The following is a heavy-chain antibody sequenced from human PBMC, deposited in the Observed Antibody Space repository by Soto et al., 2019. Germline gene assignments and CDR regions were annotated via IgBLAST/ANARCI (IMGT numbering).Heavy chain of an antibody. D-gene: IGHD3-22*01. CDR1: GGSISSYY. CDR2: IYYSGST. Sequence: PSETLSLTCTVSGGSISSYYWIWIRQPPGKGLEWIGYIYYSGSTNYNPSLKSRVTISVDTSKNQFSLKLSSVTAADTAVYYCARTYYYDSSGYYFDYWGQGTLVTVSS. J-gene: IGHJ4*02. CDR3: ARTYYYDSSGYYFDY. V-gene: IGHV4-59*08.